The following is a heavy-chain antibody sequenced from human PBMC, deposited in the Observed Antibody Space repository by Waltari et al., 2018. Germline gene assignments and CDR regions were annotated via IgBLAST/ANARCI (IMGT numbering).Heavy chain of an antibody. D-gene: IGHD1-20*01. CDR1: GASLRSNSYY. J-gene: IGHJ5*02. Sequence: QLQLQESGPGLVKPSATLSLTCTVSGASLRSNSYYWGWVRPPPGKGLDWIGSIYYSGSTYYNPSLKSRVTISVDTSKNQFSLTLSYVTAADTAVYYCARHDLYKSRKFDPWGQGTLVTVSS. V-gene: IGHV4-39*01. CDR2: IYYSGST. CDR3: ARHDLYKSRKFDP.